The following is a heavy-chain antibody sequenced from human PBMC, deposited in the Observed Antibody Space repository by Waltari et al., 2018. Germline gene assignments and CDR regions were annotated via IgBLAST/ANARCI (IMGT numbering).Heavy chain of an antibody. Sequence: QQLQSGGEVKTPGSSVKVSCKASGGSFGGYGISWVRQAPGQGLEWMGVIIPMFGIPDFSQKFQDRLTITADESTNTAYMELSSLTSEDTAIYYCARHELGISQYYYNMYVWGQGTTVTISS. J-gene: IGHJ6*03. CDR3: ARHELGISQYYYNMYV. V-gene: IGHV1-69*01. D-gene: IGHD7-27*01. CDR1: GGSFGGYG. CDR2: IIPMFGIP.